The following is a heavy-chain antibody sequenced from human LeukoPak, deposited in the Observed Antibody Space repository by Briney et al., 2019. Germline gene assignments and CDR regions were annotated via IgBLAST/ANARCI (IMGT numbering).Heavy chain of an antibody. CDR1: GFTFDDYA. D-gene: IGHD3-22*01. CDR3: AKNLNYYDSSGYPGPFDI. Sequence: GGSLRLSCAASGFTFDDYAMHWVRQAPGKGLEWVSGISWNSGSIGYADSVKGRFTISRDNAKSSLYLQMNSLRAEDTALYYCAKNLNYYDSSGYPGPFDIWGQGTMVTVSS. V-gene: IGHV3-9*01. CDR2: ISWNSGSI. J-gene: IGHJ3*02.